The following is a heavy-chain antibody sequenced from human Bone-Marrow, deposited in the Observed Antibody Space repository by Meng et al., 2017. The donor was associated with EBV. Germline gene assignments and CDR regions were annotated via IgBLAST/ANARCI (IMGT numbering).Heavy chain of an antibody. J-gene: IGHJ4*02. CDR2: IYHSGST. V-gene: IGHV4-30-2*01. D-gene: IGHD4-23*01. Sequence: QLQLQEAGSGRVKPSQTLSLTCAVSGGSISSGGYSWSWIRQPPGKGLEWIGYIYHSGSTYYNPSLKSRVTISVDRSKNQFSLKLSSVTAADTAVYYCARGGYGGNPLDYWGQGTLVTVSS. CDR1: GGSISSGGYS. CDR3: ARGGYGGNPLDY.